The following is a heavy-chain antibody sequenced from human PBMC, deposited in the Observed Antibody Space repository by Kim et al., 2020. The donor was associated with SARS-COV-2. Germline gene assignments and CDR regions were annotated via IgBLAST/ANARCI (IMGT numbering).Heavy chain of an antibody. V-gene: IGHV3-23*01. Sequence: GGSLRLSCAASGFTFSSYAMSWVRQAPGKGLEWVSAISGSGGSTYYADSVKGRFTISRDNSKNTLYLQMNSLRAEDTAVYYCAKDQAITMIVVVITSAPDYWGQGTLVTVSS. CDR2: ISGSGGST. CDR1: GFTFSSYA. D-gene: IGHD3-22*01. J-gene: IGHJ4*02. CDR3: AKDQAITMIVVVITSAPDY.